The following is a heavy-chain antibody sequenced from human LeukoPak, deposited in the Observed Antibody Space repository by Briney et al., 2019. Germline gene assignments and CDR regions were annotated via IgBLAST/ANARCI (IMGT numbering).Heavy chain of an antibody. CDR3: VKDYQVGNSPAFGDY. CDR2: LIENGATT. V-gene: IGHV3-23*01. Sequence: GVSLRLSCAASGFTFSSFAMIWVRRAPGKGLEWVSGLIENGATTYYADSVKGRFTISRDNSRNTMYLQMNSLRVEDTAVYYCVKDYQVGNSPAFGDYWGQGTLVTISS. D-gene: IGHD1-26*01. CDR1: GFTFSSFA. J-gene: IGHJ4*02.